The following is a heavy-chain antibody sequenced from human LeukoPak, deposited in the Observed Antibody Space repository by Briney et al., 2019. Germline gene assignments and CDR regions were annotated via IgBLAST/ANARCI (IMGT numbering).Heavy chain of an antibody. CDR2: IKPDGSEK. CDR3: ARDRHHRFGELFP. D-gene: IGHD3-10*01. CDR1: AFTFRTYW. J-gene: IGHJ4*02. V-gene: IGHV3-7*01. Sequence: PGGSLRLSCAASAFTFRTYWMSWVRQAPGKGLEWVTMIKPDGSEKYYVDSVKGLFTISRDNAKNSQYLQMHSLRAEDTAVYYCARDRHHRFGELFPWGQGTRVTVSS.